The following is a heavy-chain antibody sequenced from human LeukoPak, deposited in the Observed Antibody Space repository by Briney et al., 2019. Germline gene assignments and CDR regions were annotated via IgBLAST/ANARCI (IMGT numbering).Heavy chain of an antibody. D-gene: IGHD2-8*01. V-gene: IGHV1-69*04. CDR2: TIPILGIA. Sequence: SVRVSCKAPGDTFGSYAISWVRQAHGQGLEWMGRTIPILGIAKNAQKFQGRLTITADTSTSTAYMQLTNLRSDDTAVYYCASQFVLPFDYRGRGTLGTVSS. CDR3: ASQFVLPFDY. J-gene: IGHJ4*02. CDR1: GDTFGSYA.